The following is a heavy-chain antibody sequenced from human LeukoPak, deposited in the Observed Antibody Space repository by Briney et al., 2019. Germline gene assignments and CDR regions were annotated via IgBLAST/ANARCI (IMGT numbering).Heavy chain of an antibody. D-gene: IGHD4-17*01. J-gene: IGHJ6*03. CDR1: GYSISSGYY. CDR2: IFHTGST. V-gene: IGHV4-38-2*02. CDR3: ARVGSRTGYGVYGNYYYYYMDV. Sequence: SETLSPTCTVSGYSISSGYYWAWIRQPPGKGLEWIGSIFHTGSTYHNPSLKSRVTISVDTSKNQFSLKLSSVTAADTAVYYCARVGSRTGYGVYGNYYYYYMDVWGKGTTVTISS.